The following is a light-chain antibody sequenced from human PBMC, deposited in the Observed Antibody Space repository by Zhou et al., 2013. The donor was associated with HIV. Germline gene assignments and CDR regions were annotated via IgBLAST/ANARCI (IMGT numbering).Light chain of an antibody. J-gene: IGKJ3*01. CDR2: DAS. CDR1: QSVSSY. Sequence: EIVLTQSPATLSLSPGERATLSCRASQSVSSYLAWYQQKPGQAPRLLIYDASNRATGIPARFSGSGSGTDFTLTISSLEPEDFAVYYCQQYGSSPFTFGPGTQVDIK. V-gene: IGKV3-11*01. CDR3: QQYGSSPFT.